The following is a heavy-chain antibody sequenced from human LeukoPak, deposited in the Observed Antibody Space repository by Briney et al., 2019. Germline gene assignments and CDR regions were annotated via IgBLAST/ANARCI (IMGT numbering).Heavy chain of an antibody. V-gene: IGHV3-33*06. CDR1: GFTFSSYG. D-gene: IGHD3-10*01. CDR3: AKVTGSGSQR. Sequence: GGSLRLSCAASGFTFSSYGMHWVRQAPGRGLEWVAVIWYDGSNKYYADSVKGRFTISRDNSKNTLYLQMTSLRADDTAVYYCAKVTGSGSQRWGQGTLVTVSS. CDR2: IWYDGSNK. J-gene: IGHJ4*02.